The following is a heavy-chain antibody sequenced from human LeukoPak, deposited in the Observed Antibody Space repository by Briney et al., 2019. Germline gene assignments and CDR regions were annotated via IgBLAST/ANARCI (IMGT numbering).Heavy chain of an antibody. CDR2: INHSGST. CDR1: GGAFSGYY. D-gene: IGHD5-24*01. V-gene: IGHV4-34*01. CDR3: AREHLRRDGYNLAYYYGMDV. Sequence: SETLSLTCAVYGGAFSGYYWSWIRQPPGKGLEWIGEINHSGSTNYNPSLKSRVTISVDTSKNQFSLKLSSVTAADTAVYYCAREHLRRDGYNLAYYYGMDVWGQGTTVTVSS. J-gene: IGHJ6*02.